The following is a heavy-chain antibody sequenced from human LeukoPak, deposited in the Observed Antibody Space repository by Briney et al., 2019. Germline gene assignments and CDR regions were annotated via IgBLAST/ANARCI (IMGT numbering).Heavy chain of an antibody. D-gene: IGHD6-13*01. Sequence: GGSLRLSCAASGFTFSSYGMHWVRQAPGKGLEWVAVIWYDGSNKCYADSVKGRFTISRDNSKNTLYLQMNSLRAEDTAVYYCAREGAAAAFDIWGQGTMVTVSS. V-gene: IGHV3-33*01. CDR3: AREGAAAAFDI. CDR2: IWYDGSNK. CDR1: GFTFSSYG. J-gene: IGHJ3*02.